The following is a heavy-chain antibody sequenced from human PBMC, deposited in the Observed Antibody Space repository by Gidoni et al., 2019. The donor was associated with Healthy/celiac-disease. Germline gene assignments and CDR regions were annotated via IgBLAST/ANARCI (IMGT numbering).Heavy chain of an antibody. CDR1: VFTFSSYG. D-gene: IGHD5-12*01. CDR3: ARVRLPPSNYYYYMDV. CDR2: IWYDGSNK. J-gene: IGHJ6*03. V-gene: IGHV3-33*01. Sequence: QVQLVESGGGVVQPGRSLILSCAASVFTFSSYGMHWVRQAPGKGLEWVAVIWYDGSNKYYADSVKGRFTISRDNSKNKLYLQMNSLRAEDTAVYYCARVRLPPSNYYYYMDVWGKGTTVTVSS.